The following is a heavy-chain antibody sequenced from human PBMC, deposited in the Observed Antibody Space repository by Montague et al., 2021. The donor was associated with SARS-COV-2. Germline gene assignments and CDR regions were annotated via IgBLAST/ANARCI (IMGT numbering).Heavy chain of an antibody. CDR2: ISYDGSNK. D-gene: IGHD3-22*01. CDR3: ARVIVVGYYGMDV. J-gene: IGHJ6*02. CDR1: GFTFSSYA. V-gene: IGHV3-30-3*01. Sequence: SLRLSLSASGFTFSSYAMHWVRQAPGKGLEWVAVISYDGSNKYYADSVKGRFTISRDNSKNTLYLQMNSLRAEDTAVYYCARVIVVGYYGMDVWGQGTTVADSS.